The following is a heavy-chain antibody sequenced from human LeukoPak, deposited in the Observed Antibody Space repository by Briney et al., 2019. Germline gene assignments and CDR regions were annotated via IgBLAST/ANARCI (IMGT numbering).Heavy chain of an antibody. V-gene: IGHV3-23*01. CDR2: ISGSGDST. CDR1: GFTFRDSA. CDR3: TRELKVTGPTTGFDY. D-gene: IGHD1-26*01. Sequence: GGSLRLSCAASGFTFRDSAMTWVRQAPGKGLEWVSAISGSGDSTYYADSVKGRFTISRDNSENTLFLQMNSLRAEDSAVYYCTRELKVTGPTTGFDYWGQGTLVTVSS. J-gene: IGHJ4*02.